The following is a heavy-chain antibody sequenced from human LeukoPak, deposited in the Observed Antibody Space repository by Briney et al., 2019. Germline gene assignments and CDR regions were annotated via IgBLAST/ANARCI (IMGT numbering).Heavy chain of an antibody. D-gene: IGHD2-2*01. V-gene: IGHV4-61*02. CDR1: GDSISSTIYY. J-gene: IGHJ4*02. Sequence: SQTLSLTCTVSGDSISSTIYYWSWIRQPAGKGLEWIGRMSTSGSTSYNPSLKSRVTISVDTSKNQFTLNLNSVTAADTAVYYCARHQYQLSALDYWGQGTLVTVSS. CDR3: ARHQYQLSALDY. CDR2: MSTSGST.